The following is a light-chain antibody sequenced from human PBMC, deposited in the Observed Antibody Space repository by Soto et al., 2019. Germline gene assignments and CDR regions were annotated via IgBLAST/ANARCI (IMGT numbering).Light chain of an antibody. CDR3: SSYTTSTTYV. V-gene: IGLV2-14*01. Sequence: QSALTQPASVSGSPGQSTTISCTGTSSDIGGYNYVSWYQQHPGRAPRLMIYEVNNRPSGVSNRFSGSKSGNTASLTISGLQAEDEADYYCSSYTTSTTYVFGPGTKVTVL. J-gene: IGLJ1*01. CDR1: SSDIGGYNY. CDR2: EVN.